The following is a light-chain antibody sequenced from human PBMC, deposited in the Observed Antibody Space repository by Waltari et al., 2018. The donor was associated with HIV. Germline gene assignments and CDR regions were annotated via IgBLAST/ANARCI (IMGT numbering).Light chain of an antibody. CDR3: QQRRNWPLT. J-gene: IGKJ4*01. CDR1: QSVRSS. V-gene: IGKV3-11*01. Sequence: EIVLTQSPDTLSLSPGERATLSCWASQSVRSSLAWYQQKPGQPPSLLIYGASNRATGIPARFSGSGSGTDFTLTISSLEPEDFAVYYCQQRRNWPLTFGGGTKVEIK. CDR2: GAS.